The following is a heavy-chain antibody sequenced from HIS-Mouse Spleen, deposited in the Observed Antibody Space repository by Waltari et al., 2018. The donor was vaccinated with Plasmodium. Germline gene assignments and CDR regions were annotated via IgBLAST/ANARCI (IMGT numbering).Heavy chain of an antibody. Sequence: QLQLQESGPGLVKPSETLSLTCTVSGGSISSSSYYWGWNRQPPGKGREWLGSIYYRGATSYNPSLKSRVTISGDTSKNQFSLKLGSVTAADTAVYYCARRGGSYYYFDYWGQGTLVTVSS. CDR2: IYYRGAT. V-gene: IGHV4-39*01. J-gene: IGHJ4*02. D-gene: IGHD1-26*01. CDR1: GGSISSSSYY. CDR3: ARRGGSYYYFDY.